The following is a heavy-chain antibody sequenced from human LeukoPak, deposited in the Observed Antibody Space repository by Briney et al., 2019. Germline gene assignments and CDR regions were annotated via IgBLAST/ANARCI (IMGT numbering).Heavy chain of an antibody. D-gene: IGHD3-22*01. CDR3: AKEVWDYYDSSGYDLFDY. Sequence: GGSLRLSCAASGFTFSSYAMSWVRQAPGKGLEWVSGISGSGASTYYADSVKGRFTISRDNSKNTLYLQMNSLRAEDTAVYYCAKEVWDYYDSSGYDLFDYWGQGTLVTVSS. CDR2: ISGSGAST. CDR1: GFTFSSYA. J-gene: IGHJ4*02. V-gene: IGHV3-23*01.